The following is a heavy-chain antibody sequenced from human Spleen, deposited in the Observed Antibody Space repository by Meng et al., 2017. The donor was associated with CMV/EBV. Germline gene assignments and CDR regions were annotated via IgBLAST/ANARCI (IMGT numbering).Heavy chain of an antibody. CDR1: GYTFSTSYD. CDR3: ARLFHTSLGTNYYYGMDV. Sequence: ASVKVSCKASGYTFSTSYDITWVRQATGQGLEWMGWINPNSGGTKYAQKFQGRVTLTRDTSISTAYMELSRLKSDDTAVFFCARLFHTSLGTNYYYGMDVWGQGTTVTVSS. D-gene: IGHD3/OR15-3a*01. J-gene: IGHJ6*02. V-gene: IGHV1-2*02. CDR2: INPNSGGT.